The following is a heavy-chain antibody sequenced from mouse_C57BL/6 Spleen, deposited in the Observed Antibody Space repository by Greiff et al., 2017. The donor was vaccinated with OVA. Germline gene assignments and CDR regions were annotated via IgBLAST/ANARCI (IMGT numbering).Heavy chain of an antibody. D-gene: IGHD1-1*01. CDR3: ARRYYGSSLFYFDY. Sequence: EVQLQQSGPELVKPGASVKISCTASGYTFTDYNMDWVKQSHGKSLEWIGDINPNNGGTIYNQKFKGKATLTVDKSSSTAYMELRSLTSEDTAVYYCARRYYGSSLFYFDYWGQGTTLTVSS. V-gene: IGHV1-18*01. CDR2: INPNNGGT. CDR1: GYTFTDYN. J-gene: IGHJ2*01.